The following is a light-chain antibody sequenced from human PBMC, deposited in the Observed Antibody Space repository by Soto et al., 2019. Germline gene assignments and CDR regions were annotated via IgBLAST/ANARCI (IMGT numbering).Light chain of an antibody. J-gene: IGKJ4*02. CDR3: KQYHIWPPFT. V-gene: IGKV3-15*01. CDR2: DAS. CDR1: QSVSTN. Sequence: EIVMTQSPATLSVSPGERATLSCRASQSVSTNLAWYQQKPGQAPRLLISDASTRATSNPAWFSGSGFGTEITHTISSLQSEDFAVYYCKQYHIWPPFTFGGGTKVEIK.